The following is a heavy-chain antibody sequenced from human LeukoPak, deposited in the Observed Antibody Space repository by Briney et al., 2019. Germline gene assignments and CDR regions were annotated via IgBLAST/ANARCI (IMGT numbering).Heavy chain of an antibody. J-gene: IGHJ4*02. CDR2: TYYSGSP. CDR1: GGAISSSSYY. V-gene: IGHV4-39*01. Sequence: SETLSLTCTVSGGAISSSSYYWGWIRQPPGKGLEWIGSTYYSGSPYYNPSLKSRVTISVDTSKNQFSLKLSSVTAADTAVYYCARREGYYDLDYWGQGTLVTVYS. D-gene: IGHD3-22*01. CDR3: ARREGYYDLDY.